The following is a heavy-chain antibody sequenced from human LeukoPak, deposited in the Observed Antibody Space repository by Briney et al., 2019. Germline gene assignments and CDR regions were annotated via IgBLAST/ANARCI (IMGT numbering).Heavy chain of an antibody. CDR1: GGSFSGYY. CDR3: ARDGAVSLYYFYAMDV. D-gene: IGHD3-16*01. J-gene: IGHJ6*02. Sequence: SETLSLTCAVYGGSFSGYYWSWIRQPPGKGLEWIGEINHSGSTNYNPSLKSRVTISVDTSKNQFSLKLSSVTAADTAVYYCARDGAVSLYYFYAMDVWGQGTTVTVAS. V-gene: IGHV4-34*01. CDR2: INHSGST.